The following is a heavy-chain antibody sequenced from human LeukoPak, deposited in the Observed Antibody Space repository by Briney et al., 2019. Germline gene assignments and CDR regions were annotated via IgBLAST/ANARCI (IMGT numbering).Heavy chain of an antibody. CDR2: INYDGRDV. Sequence: GGSLRLSCAASGFTFSSFGMSWVRQAPGKGLEWVSYINYDGRDVYYADSVKGRFTTSRDNAKNSLYLQVNSLRDEDTAVYCCARDLYSYGRFDYWGQGTLVTISS. CDR3: ARDLYSYGRFDY. CDR1: GFTFSSFG. V-gene: IGHV3-48*02. J-gene: IGHJ4*02. D-gene: IGHD5-18*01.